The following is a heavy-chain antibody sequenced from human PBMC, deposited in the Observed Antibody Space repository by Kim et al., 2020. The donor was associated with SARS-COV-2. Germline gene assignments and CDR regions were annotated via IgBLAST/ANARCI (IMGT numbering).Heavy chain of an antibody. CDR2: IYYSGST. J-gene: IGHJ3*02. V-gene: IGHV4-39*01. Sequence: SETLSLTCTVSGGSISSSSYYWGWIRQPPGKGLEWIGSIYYSGSTYYNPSLKSRVTISVDTSKNQFSLKLSSVTAADTAVYYCARPGISELGYCSGGSCFCAFDIWGQGTMVTVSS. CDR1: GGSISSSSYY. D-gene: IGHD2-15*01. CDR3: ARPGISELGYCSGGSCFCAFDI.